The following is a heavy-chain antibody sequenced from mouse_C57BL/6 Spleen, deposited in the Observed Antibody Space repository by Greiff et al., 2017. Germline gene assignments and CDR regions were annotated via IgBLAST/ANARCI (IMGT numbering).Heavy chain of an antibody. CDR3: ARRGYDGDAMDY. Sequence: VQLQQPGAELVKPGASVKLSCKASGYTFTSYWMQWVKQRPGPGLEWIGELDPSDSYSNYNQKFKGKAPLTVDTSSSTAYMQLSSLTSEDSAVYYCARRGYDGDAMDYWGQGTSVTVSS. CDR1: GYTFTSYW. J-gene: IGHJ4*01. CDR2: LDPSDSYS. D-gene: IGHD2-2*01. V-gene: IGHV1-50*01.